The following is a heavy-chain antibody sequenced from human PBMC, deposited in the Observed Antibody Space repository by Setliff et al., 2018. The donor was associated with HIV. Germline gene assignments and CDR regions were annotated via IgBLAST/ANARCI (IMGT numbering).Heavy chain of an antibody. Sequence: KSSETLSLTCTVSGGSISKYFWSWIRQSAEKGLEWIGRIYSSGSTNQNPSLKGRVSMSVDTSKSQFSLNLSSVTAADTAVYYCATTHTFWSGQPNYFDTWGRGHLVTVSS. J-gene: IGHJ4*02. V-gene: IGHV4-4*07. CDR1: GGSISKYF. CDR2: IYSSGST. D-gene: IGHD1-1*01. CDR3: ATTHTFWSGQPNYFDT.